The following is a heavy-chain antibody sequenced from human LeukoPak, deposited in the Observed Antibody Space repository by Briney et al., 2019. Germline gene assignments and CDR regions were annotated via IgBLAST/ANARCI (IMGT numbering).Heavy chain of an antibody. V-gene: IGHV3-23*01. CDR2: ISGSGGST. CDR1: GFTFSRYA. J-gene: IGHJ4*02. D-gene: IGHD3-9*01. CDR3: AKGKYYDILTGSYYFDY. Sequence: PGGSVRLSCAASGFTFSRYAMSWVRQAPGKGLEWVSAISGSGGSTYYADSVKGRFTISRDNSKNTLYLQMNSLRAEDTAVYYCAKGKYYDILTGSYYFDYWGQGTLVSVSS.